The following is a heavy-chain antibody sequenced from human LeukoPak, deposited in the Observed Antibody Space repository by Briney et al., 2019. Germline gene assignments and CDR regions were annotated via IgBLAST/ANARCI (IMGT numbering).Heavy chain of an antibody. J-gene: IGHJ5*02. Sequence: ASVKVSCKASGYTFTSYGISWVRQAPGQGLEWMGWISAYNGNTNYAQKLQGRVTMTTDTSTSTAYMELRSLRSDDTAVYYCARVGPSIVVTWWFDPWGQGTLVTVSS. D-gene: IGHD1-26*01. CDR3: ARVGPSIVVTWWFDP. CDR1: GYTFTSYG. V-gene: IGHV1-18*01. CDR2: ISAYNGNT.